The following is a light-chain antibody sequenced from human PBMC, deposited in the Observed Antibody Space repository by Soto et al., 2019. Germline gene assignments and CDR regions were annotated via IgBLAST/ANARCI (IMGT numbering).Light chain of an antibody. J-gene: IGKJ5*01. CDR3: QQSYDTPIT. Sequence: DLQMTQSPSSLSASVGDRVTITCRASQNIRSYLNWYQQKPGKAPKVLIYAASSLQSGVPSRFSGRGSGTDFTLTISSLQPEDFATYYCQQSYDTPITFGQGTRLDLK. V-gene: IGKV1-39*01. CDR2: AAS. CDR1: QNIRSY.